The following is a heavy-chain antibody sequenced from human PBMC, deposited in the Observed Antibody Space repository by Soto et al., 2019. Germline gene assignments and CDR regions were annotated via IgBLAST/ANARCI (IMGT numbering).Heavy chain of an antibody. V-gene: IGHV4-30-4*01. CDR1: GGSISSGDYY. J-gene: IGHJ6*02. Sequence: PSETLSLTCTVSGGSISSGDYYWSWIRQPPGKGLEWIGYIYYSGSTYYNPSLKSRVTISVDTSKNQLSLKLSSVTAADTAVYYCARDQDCSSTSCYSTAPYGMDVWGQGTTVTVSS. CDR3: ARDQDCSSTSCYSTAPYGMDV. CDR2: IYYSGST. D-gene: IGHD2-2*01.